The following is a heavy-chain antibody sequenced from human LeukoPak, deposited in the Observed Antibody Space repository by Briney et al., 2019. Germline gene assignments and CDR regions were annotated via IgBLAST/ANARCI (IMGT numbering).Heavy chain of an antibody. CDR1: GGSVSNSLYY. CDR3: ARVLRAASWRSYDY. D-gene: IGHD6-25*01. J-gene: IGHJ4*02. Sequence: PSETLSLTCTVSGGSVSNSLYYWRWIRQPPGKGLEWIGYIYYSGSTSYNPSLKSRVTISIDTSKSQFSLKLNSVTAADTAVYYCARVLRAASWRSYDYWGQGSLVTVSS. CDR2: IYYSGST. V-gene: IGHV4-61*01.